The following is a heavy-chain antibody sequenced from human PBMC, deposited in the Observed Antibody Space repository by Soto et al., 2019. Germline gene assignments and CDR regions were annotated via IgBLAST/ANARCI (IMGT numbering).Heavy chain of an antibody. Sequence: QLQLQESGSGLVKPSQTLSLTCAVSGGSISSGGYSWSWIRQPPGKGLEWIGYIYHSRTTYFNPSLKSRCTRSVDRSKHQFALKLSSVTAADTAVYDCARATDRWGQGTLVTVSS. CDR1: GGSISSGGYS. V-gene: IGHV4-30-2*01. CDR2: IYHSRTT. J-gene: IGHJ5*02. CDR3: ARATDR.